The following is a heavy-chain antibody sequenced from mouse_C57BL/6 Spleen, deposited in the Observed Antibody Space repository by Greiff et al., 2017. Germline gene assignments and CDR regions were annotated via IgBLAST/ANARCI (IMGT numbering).Heavy chain of an antibody. D-gene: IGHD1-1*01. Sequence: VQLQQSGAELVKPGASVKISCKASGYAFSSYWMNWVKQRPGKGLEWIGQIYPGDGDTNYNGKFKGKATLTADKSSSTAYMQLSSLTSEDSAVYFGARSLITTVVAHWYFDVWGTGTTVTVSS. CDR3: ARSLITTVVAHWYFDV. CDR1: GYAFSSYW. V-gene: IGHV1-80*01. CDR2: IYPGDGDT. J-gene: IGHJ1*03.